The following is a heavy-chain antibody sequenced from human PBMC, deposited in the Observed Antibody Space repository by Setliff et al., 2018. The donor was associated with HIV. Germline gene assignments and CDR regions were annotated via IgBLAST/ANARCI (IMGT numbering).Heavy chain of an antibody. CDR2: INHRGST. J-gene: IGHJ6*02. V-gene: IGHV4-34*01. CDR1: GGSFNGYS. Sequence: SETLSLTCAVYGGSFNGYSWTWIRQPPGKGLEWIGEINHRGSTNYNPSLKSRVTVSVDTSKNQFSLKLSSVTAADTAVYYCARDRRYSSSWYSNYYYYYGMDVWGQGTTVTVSS. D-gene: IGHD6-13*01. CDR3: ARDRRYSSSWYSNYYYYYGMDV.